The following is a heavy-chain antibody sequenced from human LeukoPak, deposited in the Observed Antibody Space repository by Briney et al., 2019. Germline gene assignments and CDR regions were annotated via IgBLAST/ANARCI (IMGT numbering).Heavy chain of an antibody. J-gene: IGHJ4*02. Sequence: GGSLRLSCAASGFTFSSYWMHWVRHAPGKGLVWVSRINSDGSTTSYADSVKGRFTISRDNAKNTLYLQMNSLRAEDTAVYYCTRTYYGSGTYSQSDFWGQGTLVTVSS. CDR1: GFTFSSYW. CDR3: TRTYYGSGTYSQSDF. CDR2: INSDGSTT. D-gene: IGHD3-10*01. V-gene: IGHV3-74*01.